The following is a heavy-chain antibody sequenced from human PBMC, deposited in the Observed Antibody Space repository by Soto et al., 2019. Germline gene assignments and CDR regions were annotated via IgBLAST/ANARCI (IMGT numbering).Heavy chain of an antibody. Sequence: VASVKVSCKASGGTFSSYAISWVRQAPGQGLEWMGGIIPIFGTANYAQKFQGRVTITADKSTSTAYMELSSLRSEDTAVYYCASLSYYRTFDYWGQGTLVTVSA. V-gene: IGHV1-69*06. J-gene: IGHJ4*02. D-gene: IGHD1-26*01. CDR3: ASLSYYRTFDY. CDR1: GGTFSSYA. CDR2: IIPIFGTA.